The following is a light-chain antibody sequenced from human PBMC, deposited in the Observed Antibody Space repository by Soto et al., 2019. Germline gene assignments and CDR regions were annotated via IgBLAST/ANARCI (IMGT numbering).Light chain of an antibody. CDR3: SSYAGRNTLV. Sequence: QSALTQPPSASGSPGQSVTISCTGTSSDVGGYKYVSWYQQHPGKAPKLMIFEVSRRPSGVPDRFSGSKSGNTASLTVSGLQAEDEADYYCSSYAGRNTLVFGGGTKVTVL. CDR1: SSDVGGYKY. J-gene: IGLJ3*02. CDR2: EVS. V-gene: IGLV2-8*01.